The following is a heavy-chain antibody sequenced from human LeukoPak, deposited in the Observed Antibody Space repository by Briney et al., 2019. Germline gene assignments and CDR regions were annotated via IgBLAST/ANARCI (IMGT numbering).Heavy chain of an antibody. D-gene: IGHD6-19*01. CDR2: VYYSGTT. CDR1: GGSISLSYYY. CDR3: ARGTLYSGWSYYFDY. J-gene: IGHJ4*02. Sequence: SETLSLTCSVSGGSISLSYYYWGWIRQPPGKALEWIGSVYYSGTTSYNPSLKSRVTISVDMSKNHFSLRLSSATAADTAMYYCARGTLYSGWSYYFDYWGQGSQVTVSS. V-gene: IGHV4-39*07.